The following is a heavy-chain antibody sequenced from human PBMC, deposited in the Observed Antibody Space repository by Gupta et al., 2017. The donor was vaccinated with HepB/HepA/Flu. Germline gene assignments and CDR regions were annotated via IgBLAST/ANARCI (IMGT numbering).Heavy chain of an antibody. V-gene: IGHV3-15*01. Sequence: DVQLVESGGGLVEDGGSLRLSCAASGFTFSTPWMSWVRQAPGKGLEWVGRIKIRADGGTADYAARVKGRLIISRDDSKNTLWLQMNRLKTDDTAVYYCATDYCASGFYAKGAKSVFFDFWGQGTLVTVSS. CDR1: GFTFSTPW. CDR2: IKIRADGGTA. CDR3: ATDYCASGFYAKGAKSVFFDF. J-gene: IGHJ4*02. D-gene: IGHD3-10*01.